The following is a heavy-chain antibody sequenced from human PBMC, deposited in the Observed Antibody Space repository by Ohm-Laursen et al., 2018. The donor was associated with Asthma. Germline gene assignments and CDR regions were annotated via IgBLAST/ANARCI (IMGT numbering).Heavy chain of an antibody. J-gene: IGHJ4*02. Sequence: SSVKVSCKSSGGTFSNYVIGWVRQAPGQGLEWMGGINSVFRTTDYAQKFQGRVTITADEYTSTVNMTLSSLTSEDTAVYYCARRAGSCIVSTCYSLDFWGQGTLVTVSS. V-gene: IGHV1-69*01. CDR2: INSVFRTT. D-gene: IGHD2-15*01. CDR1: GGTFSNYV. CDR3: ARRAGSCIVSTCYSLDF.